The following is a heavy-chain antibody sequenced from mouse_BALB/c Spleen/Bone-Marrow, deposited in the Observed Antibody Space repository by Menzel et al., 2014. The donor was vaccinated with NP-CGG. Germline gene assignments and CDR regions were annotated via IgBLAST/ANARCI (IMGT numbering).Heavy chain of an antibody. J-gene: IGHJ3*01. Sequence: EVHLVESGGGLVQPGGSLKPSCAASGFTFSSYTMSWVRQTPEKRRVWVAYISNGGGSIYYPDTVKGRFTISRDNDKNTLYLQMSSLKSEDTAMYYCASHYYDSSPFAYWGQGTLVTVSA. CDR3: ASHYYDSSPFAY. D-gene: IGHD1-1*01. CDR2: ISNGGGSI. V-gene: IGHV5-12-2*01. CDR1: GFTFSSYT.